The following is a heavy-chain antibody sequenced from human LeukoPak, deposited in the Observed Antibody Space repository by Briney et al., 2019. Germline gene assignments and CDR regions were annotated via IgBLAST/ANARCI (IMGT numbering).Heavy chain of an antibody. Sequence: PGGSLRLSCAASGFTFSSYWMSWVRQAPGKGLEWVGRIKSKTDGGTTDYAAPVKGRFTISRDDSKNTLYLQMNSLKTEDTAVYYCTTWIAFWYYYDSSGHRYFDYWGQGTLVTVSS. CDR1: GFTFSSYW. V-gene: IGHV3-15*01. D-gene: IGHD3-22*01. J-gene: IGHJ4*02. CDR3: TTWIAFWYYYDSSGHRYFDY. CDR2: IKSKTDGGTT.